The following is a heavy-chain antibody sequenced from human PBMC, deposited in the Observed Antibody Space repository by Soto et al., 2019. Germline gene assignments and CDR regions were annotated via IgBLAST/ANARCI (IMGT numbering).Heavy chain of an antibody. CDR3: ARAAVVAATPSWTQLGGFDP. V-gene: IGHV4-61*01. D-gene: IGHD2-15*01. CDR2: IYYSGST. Sequence: SETLSLTCTVSGGSVSSVSYYWSWIRQPPGKGLEWIGYIYYSGSTNYNPSLKSRVTISVDTSKNQFSLKLSSVTAADTAVYYCARAAVVAATPSWTQLGGFDPWGQGTLVTVSS. CDR1: GGSVSSVSYY. J-gene: IGHJ5*02.